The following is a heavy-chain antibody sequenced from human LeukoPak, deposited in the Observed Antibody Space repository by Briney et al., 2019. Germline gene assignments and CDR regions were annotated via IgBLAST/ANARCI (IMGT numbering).Heavy chain of an antibody. V-gene: IGHV1-18*01. Sequence: GASVKVSCKASSYSFTRYGISWVRQAPGQGLEWMGWISGYNGNTNYAQKFLGRVSMTADTSTSTAYMELRSLRSDDTAVYYCARARTYYYDSSDQLDYWGQGTLVTVSS. J-gene: IGHJ4*02. CDR2: ISGYNGNT. D-gene: IGHD3-22*01. CDR1: SYSFTRYG. CDR3: ARARTYYYDSSDQLDY.